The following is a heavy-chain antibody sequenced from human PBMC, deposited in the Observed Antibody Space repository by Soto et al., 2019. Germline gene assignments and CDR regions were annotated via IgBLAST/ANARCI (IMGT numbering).Heavy chain of an antibody. J-gene: IGHJ5*02. CDR2: IYYSGST. CDR3: ARTYNNYFDP. D-gene: IGHD2-21*01. CDR1: GGSISSNNYY. V-gene: IGHV4-39*01. Sequence: SETLSLTCAVSGGSISSNNYYCGWIRQPPGKGLEWIGSIYYSGSTYYNPSLKSRVTISVDTSKNQFSLKLTSVTAADTAVYYCARTYNNYFDPWGQGTLVTVSS.